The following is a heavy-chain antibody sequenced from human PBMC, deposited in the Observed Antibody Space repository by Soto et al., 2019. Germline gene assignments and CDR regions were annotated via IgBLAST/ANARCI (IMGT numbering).Heavy chain of an antibody. V-gene: IGHV1-46*01. Sequence: QVQLVQSGAEVKKPGASVKISCKTSGYTFTTFYIHWVRQAPGQGFEYMGRCDPHGGIIHYAQKFQGRGTMTRYTSTSTVYMDLSSLTSDDTAVYYCARGYCTTNTCDGSFDPWGQGTLVTVSS. CDR1: GYTFTTFY. CDR2: CDPHGGII. CDR3: ARGYCTTNTCDGSFDP. D-gene: IGHD2-8*01. J-gene: IGHJ5*02.